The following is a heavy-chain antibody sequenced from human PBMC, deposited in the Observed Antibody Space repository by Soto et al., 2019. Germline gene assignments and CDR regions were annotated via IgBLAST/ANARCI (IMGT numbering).Heavy chain of an antibody. Sequence: GASVKVSCKASGYTFTSYGISWVRQAPGQGLEWMGWISAYNGNTNYAQKLQGRVTMTTDTSTSTAYMELRSLRSDDTAVYYCARALSDYYGSGSYYGGWFDPWGQGTLVTVSS. CDR3: ARALSDYYGSGSYYGGWFDP. V-gene: IGHV1-18*01. CDR2: ISAYNGNT. CDR1: GYTFTSYG. J-gene: IGHJ5*02. D-gene: IGHD3-10*01.